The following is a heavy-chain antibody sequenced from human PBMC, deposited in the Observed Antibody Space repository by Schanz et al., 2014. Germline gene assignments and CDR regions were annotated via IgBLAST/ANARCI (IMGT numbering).Heavy chain of an antibody. CDR1: GYAFTTYG. CDR3: DRSRGFYDA. D-gene: IGHD1-26*01. Sequence: QVQLVQSGAEVKKPGASVRVSCKVSGYAFTTYGISWVRQAPGQGPEFMGWISAYNGNTNYAQKIQGRVTMTADTSASTAYMELRNQRTDDTAGHSCDRSRGFYDAWGQGTLVTVSS. J-gene: IGHJ5*02. CDR2: ISAYNGNT. V-gene: IGHV1-18*01.